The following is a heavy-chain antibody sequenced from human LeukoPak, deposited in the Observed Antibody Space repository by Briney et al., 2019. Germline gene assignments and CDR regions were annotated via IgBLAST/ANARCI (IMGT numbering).Heavy chain of an antibody. CDR3: APSLILQDPPFDY. CDR2: ISSSGSTI. CDR1: GFTFSSYE. Sequence: GGSLRLSCAASGFTFSSYEMNWVRQAPGKGLEWVSYISSSGSTIYYADSVKGRFTISRDNAKNSLYLQMNSLRAEDTAVYYCAPSLILQDPPFDYXGQGXXVTV. J-gene: IGHJ4*02. V-gene: IGHV3-48*03. D-gene: IGHD3-16*01.